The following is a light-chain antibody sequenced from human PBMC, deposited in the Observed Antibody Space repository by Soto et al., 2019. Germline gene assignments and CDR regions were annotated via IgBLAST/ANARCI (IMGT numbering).Light chain of an antibody. CDR1: QSLLHSNGNNY. CDR3: MQALESPRT. CDR2: VGS. J-gene: IGKJ1*01. Sequence: EIVMTQSPLSLPVTPGETASISCKSSQSLLHSNGNNYLDWYLQKPGQSPQLLIYVGSKRSSGVPDRCSGSVSGTDFTLKISRVEAEDVGIFYCMQALESPRTFGQGTKVEIK. V-gene: IGKV2-28*01.